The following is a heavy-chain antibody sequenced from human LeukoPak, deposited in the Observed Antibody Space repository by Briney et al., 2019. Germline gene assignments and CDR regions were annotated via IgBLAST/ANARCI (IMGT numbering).Heavy chain of an antibody. CDR1: GGSISSYY. J-gene: IGHJ3*02. CDR2: IYYSGST. Sequence: SETLSLTCTVSGGSISSYYWSWIRQPPGKGLEWIGYIYYSGSTNYNPSLKSRVTISVDTSKNRFSLKLSSVTAADTAVYYCARAGNTGAFDIWGQGTMVTVSS. V-gene: IGHV4-59*01. CDR3: ARAGNTGAFDI. D-gene: IGHD1-14*01.